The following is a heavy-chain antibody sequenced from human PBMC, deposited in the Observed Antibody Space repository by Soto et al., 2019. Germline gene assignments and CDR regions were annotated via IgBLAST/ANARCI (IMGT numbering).Heavy chain of an antibody. V-gene: IGHV2-70*01. J-gene: IGHJ6*02. D-gene: IGHD6-13*01. CDR2: IDWDDGK. CDR1: GFSLSTAGMC. CDR3: ARIAAPHYGLDV. Sequence: SGPTLVNPTQTLTLTCSFSGFSLSTAGMCVSWIRQPPGKALEWLALIDWDDGKFYSTSLKTRLSVSKDTPKNQVVLTVTNMDPVDTATYYCARIAAPHYGLDVWGQGTTVTVSS.